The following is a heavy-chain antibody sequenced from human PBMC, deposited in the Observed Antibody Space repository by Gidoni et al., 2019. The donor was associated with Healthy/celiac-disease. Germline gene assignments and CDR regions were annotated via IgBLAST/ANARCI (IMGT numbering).Heavy chain of an antibody. J-gene: IGHJ4*02. CDR1: GFTFSSYA. CDR3: TSYSSSWGPFDY. Sequence: VQLVESGGGLVQPGGSLRLSCAASGFTFSSYAMSWVRQAPGKGLEWVSAISGSGGSTYYADPVKGRFTISRDNSKNTLYLQMNSLRVEDTAVYYCTSYSSSWGPFDYWGQGTLVTVSS. CDR2: ISGSGGST. D-gene: IGHD6-13*01. V-gene: IGHV3-23*04.